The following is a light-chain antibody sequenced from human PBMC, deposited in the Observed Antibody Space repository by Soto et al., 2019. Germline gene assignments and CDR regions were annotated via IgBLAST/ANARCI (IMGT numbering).Light chain of an antibody. CDR3: QQRSDWLIT. CDR1: QSVSTD. J-gene: IGKJ5*01. Sequence: EIVMTQSPATLSVSPGERATLSCRASQSVSTDLVWYQQKPGQAPRLLMYGASNRATGIPARFSGSGSGTDFTLTISSLEPEDFAVYYCQQRSDWLITFGQGTRLEIK. CDR2: GAS. V-gene: IGKV3-11*01.